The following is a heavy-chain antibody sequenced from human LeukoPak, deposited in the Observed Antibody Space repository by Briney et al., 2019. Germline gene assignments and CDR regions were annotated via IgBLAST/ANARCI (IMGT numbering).Heavy chain of an antibody. CDR2: IIPIFGTA. CDR3: ARAAQTFTSRGWFDP. J-gene: IGHJ5*02. CDR1: GGTFSSYA. D-gene: IGHD2-2*01. Sequence: GASVKVSCKVSGGTFSSYAISWVRQAPGQGLEWMGGIIPIFGTANYAQKFQGRVTITADESTSTAYLELSSLRSEDTAVYYCARAAQTFTSRGWFDPWGQGTLVTVSS. V-gene: IGHV1-69*13.